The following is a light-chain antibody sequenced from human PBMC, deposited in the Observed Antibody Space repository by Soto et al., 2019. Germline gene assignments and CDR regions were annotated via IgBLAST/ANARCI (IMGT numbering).Light chain of an antibody. CDR1: SSDVGGYNY. V-gene: IGLV2-14*03. Sequence: QSALTQPASVSGSPGQSIAISCTGTSSDVGGYNYVSWYQQHPGKAPKLIIYGVTNRPSGVSDRFSGSKSGNTASLTISGLQAEDETEYYCCSYTSSGTYVFGTGTKLTVL. J-gene: IGLJ1*01. CDR2: GVT. CDR3: CSYTSSGTYV.